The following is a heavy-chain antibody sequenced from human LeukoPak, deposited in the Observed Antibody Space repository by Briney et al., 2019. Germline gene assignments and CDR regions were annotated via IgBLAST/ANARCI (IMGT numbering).Heavy chain of an antibody. D-gene: IGHD2-21*01. J-gene: IGHJ4*02. Sequence: SETLSLTCTVSGGSVNSGSYYWSWIRQPAGEGLEWIGRIYTSGSTNYNPSLKSRVTISVDRSKNQLFLKLSSVTAADTAVYYCARDGGDTSVDHWGQGTLVTVSS. CDR3: ARDGGDTSVDH. CDR1: GGSVNSGSYY. CDR2: IYTSGST. V-gene: IGHV4-61*02.